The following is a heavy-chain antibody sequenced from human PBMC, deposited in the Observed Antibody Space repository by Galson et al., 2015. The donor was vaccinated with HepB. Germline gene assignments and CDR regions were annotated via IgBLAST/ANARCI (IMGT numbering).Heavy chain of an antibody. CDR3: AKDLLAAAGTDDY. D-gene: IGHD6-13*01. J-gene: IGHJ4*02. Sequence: SLRLSCAASGFTFDDYAMHWVRQAPGKGLEWVSGISWNSGSIGYADSVKGRFTISRDNAKNSLYLQMNSLRAEDTALYYCAKDLLAAAGTDDYWGQGTLVTVSS. V-gene: IGHV3-9*01. CDR2: ISWNSGSI. CDR1: GFTFDDYA.